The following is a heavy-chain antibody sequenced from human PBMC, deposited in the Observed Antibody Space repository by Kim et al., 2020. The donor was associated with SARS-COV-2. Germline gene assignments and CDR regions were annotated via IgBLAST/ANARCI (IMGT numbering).Heavy chain of an antibody. Sequence: SETLSLTCTVSGDSISTYYWSWIRQPPGKGLEWIGYIYYSGSTNYNPSLESRVTISVDTSKNQFSLRLTSVTAADTAVYYCARGWVGSGPLDAFDVWGQG. V-gene: IGHV4-59*01. CDR2: IYYSGST. CDR1: GDSISTYY. J-gene: IGHJ3*01. CDR3: ARGWVGSGPLDAFDV. D-gene: IGHD6-19*01.